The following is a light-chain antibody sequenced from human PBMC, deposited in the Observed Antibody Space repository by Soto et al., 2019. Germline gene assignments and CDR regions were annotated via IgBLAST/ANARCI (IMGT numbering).Light chain of an antibody. V-gene: IGKV1-39*01. CDR2: AAS. Sequence: DIQMTQSPSSLSASVGDRVTITCRASQSISSYLNWYQHKPGKAPKLLIYAASSLQSGVPSRFSGSGSGTDFTLTIRSLQPEDFATYYCQQTYSTPRTFGQGTKVDIK. CDR1: QSISSY. CDR3: QQTYSTPRT. J-gene: IGKJ1*01.